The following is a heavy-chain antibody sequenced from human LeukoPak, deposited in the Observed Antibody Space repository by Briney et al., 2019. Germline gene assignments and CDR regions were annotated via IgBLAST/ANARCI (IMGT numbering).Heavy chain of an antibody. J-gene: IGHJ4*02. CDR3: AKGSTHPGD. CDR2: LTSGRST. Sequence: GGSLRLSCAASGFIFSYYAMTWVRQTPRKGLEWVSSLTSGRSTYYADSVKGRFTISRDNSKNTLYLQMASLRVDDTALYFCAKGSTHPGDWGQGTLVTVSS. CDR1: GFIFSYYA. V-gene: IGHV3-23*01.